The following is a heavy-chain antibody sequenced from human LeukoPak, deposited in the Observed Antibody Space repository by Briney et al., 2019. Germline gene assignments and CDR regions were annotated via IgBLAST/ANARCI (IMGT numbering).Heavy chain of an antibody. CDR2: IYYSGST. Sequence: SETLSLTCTVSGGSISSGGYYWSWIRQHPGEGLEWIGYIYYSGSTYYNPSLKSRVTISVDTSKNQFSLKLSSVTAADTAVYYCARAPSYGSPFDYWGQGTLVTVSS. CDR1: GGSISSGGYY. J-gene: IGHJ4*02. CDR3: ARAPSYGSPFDY. D-gene: IGHD3-10*01. V-gene: IGHV4-31*03.